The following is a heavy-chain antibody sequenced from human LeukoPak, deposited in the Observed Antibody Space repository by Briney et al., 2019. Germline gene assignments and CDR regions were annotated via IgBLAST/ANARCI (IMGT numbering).Heavy chain of an antibody. CDR1: GFTFNTYW. D-gene: IGHD3-22*01. CDR3: AKGQITTVDY. J-gene: IGHJ4*02. CDR2: ISGSGGST. Sequence: PGGSLRLSCVASGFTFNTYWMSWVRQAPGKGLEWVSAISGSGGSTYYADSVKGRFTISRDNSKNTLYLQMNSLRAEDTAVYYCAKGQITTVDYWGQGTLVTVSS. V-gene: IGHV3-23*01.